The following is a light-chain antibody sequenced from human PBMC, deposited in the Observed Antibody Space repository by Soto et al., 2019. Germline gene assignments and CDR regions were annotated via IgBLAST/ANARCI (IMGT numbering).Light chain of an antibody. J-gene: IGKJ1*01. CDR1: QGISSY. CDR2: AAS. CDR3: QHYNSYSEA. V-gene: IGKV1-8*01. Sequence: AIRMTQSPSSFPASTGDRVTITCRASQGISSYLAWYQQKPGKAPKLLIYAASTLQSGVPSRFSGSGSGTDFTLTISCLQSEDFATYYCQHYNSYSEAFGQGTKVDIK.